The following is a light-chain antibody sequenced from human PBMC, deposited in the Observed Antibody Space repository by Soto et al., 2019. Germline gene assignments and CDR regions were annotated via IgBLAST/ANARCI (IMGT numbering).Light chain of an antibody. J-gene: IGKJ4*01. CDR1: QSVSGY. Sequence: EIVLTQSPDTLSLSQGERATLSCRASQSVSGYLGWYQQKPGQAPRLLIYDASNRAYGVPARFRGSGSGTNFTLTIASLEPEDFAVYYCQQRSNWPYLTFGGGTKVDIK. V-gene: IGKV3-11*01. CDR3: QQRSNWPYLT. CDR2: DAS.